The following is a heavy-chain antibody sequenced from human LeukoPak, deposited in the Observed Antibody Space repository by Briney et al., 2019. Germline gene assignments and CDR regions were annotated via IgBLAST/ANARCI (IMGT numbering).Heavy chain of an antibody. CDR1: GFIFSNYA. V-gene: IGHV3-23*01. J-gene: IGHJ4*02. Sequence: HPGGSLRLSCAASGFIFSNYAMGWVRQAPGKGLEWVSLISGSGGGTYFADSVKGRFTISRDNSKNTLHLQMDGLRAEDTAIYYCAPDLRGSAWSLDDWGQGTLVTVSS. CDR2: ISGSGGGT. D-gene: IGHD6-13*01. CDR3: APDLRGSAWSLDD.